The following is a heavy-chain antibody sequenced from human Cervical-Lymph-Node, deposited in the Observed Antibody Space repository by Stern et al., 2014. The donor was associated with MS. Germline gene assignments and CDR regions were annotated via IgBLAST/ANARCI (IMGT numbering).Heavy chain of an antibody. CDR3: AKYAETFDS. CDR1: GFTFQSYT. CDR2: VTYKGTNK. D-gene: IGHD5-24*01. V-gene: IGHV3-30-3*02. Sequence: VQLVQSGGGVVQPGRSLRLSCSASGFTFQSYTMHWVRPPPGKGLEWVAVVTYKGTNKYYADSVKGRFTISRDNAKNILFLQMNSLRPEDSAVYYCAKYAETFDSWGQGTLVIVSS. J-gene: IGHJ4*02.